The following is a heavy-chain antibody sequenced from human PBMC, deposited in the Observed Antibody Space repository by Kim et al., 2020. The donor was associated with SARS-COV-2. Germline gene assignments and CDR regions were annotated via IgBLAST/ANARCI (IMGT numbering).Heavy chain of an antibody. CDR3: ARDRWYSSSWYGYYYGMDV. J-gene: IGHJ6*02. D-gene: IGHD6-13*01. CDR1: GGSISSGGYY. Sequence: SETLSLTCTVSGGSISSGGYYWSWIRQHPGKGLEWIGYIYYSGSTYYNPSLKSRVTISVDTSKNQFSLKLSSVTAADTAVYYCARDRWYSSSWYGYYYGMDVWGQGTTVTVSS. CDR2: IYYSGST. V-gene: IGHV4-31*03.